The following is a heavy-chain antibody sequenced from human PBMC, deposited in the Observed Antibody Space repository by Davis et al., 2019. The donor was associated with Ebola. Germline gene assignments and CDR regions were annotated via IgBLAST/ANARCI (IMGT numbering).Heavy chain of an antibody. CDR3: ARSWQQLMFGMDV. CDR1: GFTFSSYW. Sequence: GESLKISCAASGFTFSSYWMHWVRQAPGKGLVWVSRINSDGSSTSYADSVKGRFTISRDNAKNTLYLQMNSLRAEDTAVYYCARSWQQLMFGMDVWGQGTTVTVSS. V-gene: IGHV3-74*01. D-gene: IGHD6-13*01. CDR2: INSDGSST. J-gene: IGHJ6*02.